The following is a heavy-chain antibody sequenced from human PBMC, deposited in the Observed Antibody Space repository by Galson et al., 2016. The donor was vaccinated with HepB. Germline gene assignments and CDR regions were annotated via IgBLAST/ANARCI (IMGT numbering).Heavy chain of an antibody. CDR3: ARERGLSTYNDRGVFGI. J-gene: IGHJ3*02. Sequence: TLSLTCTVSSGSINSDNFFWSWIRQPAGKGLEWIGRISFTGSTSYNPFLRSRVTISLDTSKNQFSLQLDSVTAADTAVYYCARERGLSTYNDRGVFGIWGQGTMVTVSS. CDR2: ISFTGST. D-gene: IGHD1-1*01. CDR1: SGSINSDNFF. V-gene: IGHV4-61*02.